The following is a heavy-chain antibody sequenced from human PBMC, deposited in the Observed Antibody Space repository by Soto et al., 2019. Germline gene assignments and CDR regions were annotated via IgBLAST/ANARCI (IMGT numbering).Heavy chain of an antibody. CDR3: ARASSGYSGYDYNDY. CDR1: GGSFSGYY. J-gene: IGHJ4*02. CDR2: INHSGRT. D-gene: IGHD5-12*01. Sequence: SETLSLTCAVYGGSFSGYYWSWIRQPPGKGLEWIGEINHSGRTNYNPSLKSRVTISVDTSKNQFSLKLSSVTAADTAVYYCARASSGYSGYDYNDYWGQGTLVTVSS. V-gene: IGHV4-34*01.